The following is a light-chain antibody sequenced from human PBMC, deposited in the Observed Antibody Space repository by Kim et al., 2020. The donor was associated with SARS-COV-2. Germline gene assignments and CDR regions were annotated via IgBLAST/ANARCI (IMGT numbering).Light chain of an antibody. Sequence: EIVLTQSPATLSLSPGERATLSCRASQSVSSYLAWYQQKPGQAPRLLIYDASNRATGIPARFSGSGSATDFTLTISSLEPEDFAVYYCQQRSNWQGTFGQGTKVDIK. CDR1: QSVSSY. J-gene: IGKJ2*01. CDR3: QQRSNWQGT. V-gene: IGKV3-11*01. CDR2: DAS.